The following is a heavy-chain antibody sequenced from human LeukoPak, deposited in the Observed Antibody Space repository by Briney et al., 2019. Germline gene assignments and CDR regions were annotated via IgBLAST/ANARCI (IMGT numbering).Heavy chain of an antibody. CDR3: AKVSSSWYTKGYFDY. J-gene: IGHJ4*02. Sequence: GSLRLSCAASPFAFSSYTLNWVRQAPGKGLEWVSSITTSSRYIYYADSVKGRFTISRDNSKNTLYLQMNSLRAEDTAVYYCAKVSSSWYTKGYFDYWGQGTLVTVSS. CDR1: PFAFSSYT. D-gene: IGHD6-13*01. V-gene: IGHV3-21*04. CDR2: ITTSSRYI.